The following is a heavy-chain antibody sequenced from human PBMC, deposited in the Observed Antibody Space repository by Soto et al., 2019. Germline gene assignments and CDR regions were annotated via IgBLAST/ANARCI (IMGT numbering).Heavy chain of an antibody. V-gene: IGHV4-39*01. D-gene: IGHD1-26*01. CDR3: ARGRPWELYDY. J-gene: IGHJ4*02. CDR2: IYYSGST. Sequence: SETLSLTCTVSGGSISSSSYYWGWIRQPPGKGLEWIGSIYYSGSTYYNPSLKSRVTISVDTSKNQFSLKLSSVTAADTAVYYCARGRPWELYDYWGQGTLVT. CDR1: GGSISSSSYY.